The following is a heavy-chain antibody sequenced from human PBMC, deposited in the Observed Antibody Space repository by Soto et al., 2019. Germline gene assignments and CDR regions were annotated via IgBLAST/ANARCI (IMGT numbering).Heavy chain of an antibody. CDR1: GFTFSSYA. CDR2: ISYDESNK. J-gene: IGHJ4*02. V-gene: IGHV3-30-3*01. D-gene: IGHD3-22*01. Sequence: QVQLVESGGGVVQPGRSLRLSCAASGFTFSSYAMHWVRQAPGKGLEWVAVISYDESNKYYADSVKGRFTISRDNSKNTLYLQMNSLRAEDTAVYYCATSSGYYYWGQGTLVTVSS. CDR3: ATSSGYYY.